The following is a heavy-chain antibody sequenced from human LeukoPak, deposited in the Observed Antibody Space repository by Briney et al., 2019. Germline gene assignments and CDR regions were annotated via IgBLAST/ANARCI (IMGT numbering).Heavy chain of an antibody. V-gene: IGHV4-4*07. CDR1: GGSISSYY. CDR2: IYTSGST. CDR3: ARALAVAGTQPGDY. D-gene: IGHD6-19*01. Sequence: SETLSLTCTVSGGSISSYYWSWIRQPAGKGLEWIGRIYTSGSTNYNPSLKSRVTISVDTSKNQFSLKLSSVTAADTAVYYCARALAVAGTQPGDYWGQGTLVTVSS. J-gene: IGHJ4*02.